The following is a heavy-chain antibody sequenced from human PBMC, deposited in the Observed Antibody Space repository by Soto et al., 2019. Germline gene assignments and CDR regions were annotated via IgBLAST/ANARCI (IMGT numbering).Heavy chain of an antibody. D-gene: IGHD2-2*01. Sequence: SQTLSLTCPISGDSVSSNSAAWNWIRQSPSRGLEWLGRTYYRSKWYNDYAVSVKSRITINPDTSKNQFSLQLNSVTPEDTAVYYCAKDLRYCSSTSCSLYNWFDPWGQGTLVTVSS. J-gene: IGHJ5*02. CDR3: AKDLRYCSSTSCSLYNWFDP. CDR2: TYYRSKWYN. V-gene: IGHV6-1*01. CDR1: GDSVSSNSAA.